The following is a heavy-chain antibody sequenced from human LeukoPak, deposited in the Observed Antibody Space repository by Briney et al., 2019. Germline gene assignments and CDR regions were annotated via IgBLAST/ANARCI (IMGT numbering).Heavy chain of an antibody. CDR3: AKDISAGYGSGSRGGAFDI. Sequence: PGGSLRLSCAASGFTFSSYAMSWARQAPGKGLEWVSAISGSGGSTYYADFVKGRFTISRDNAKNSLYLQMNSLRAEDMALYYCAKDISAGYGSGSRGGAFDIWGQGTMVTVSS. J-gene: IGHJ3*02. D-gene: IGHD3-10*01. CDR2: ISGSGGST. V-gene: IGHV3-23*01. CDR1: GFTFSSYA.